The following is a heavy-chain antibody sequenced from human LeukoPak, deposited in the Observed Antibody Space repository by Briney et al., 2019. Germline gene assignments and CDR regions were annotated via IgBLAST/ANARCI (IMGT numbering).Heavy chain of an antibody. Sequence: GGSLRLSCAASGFTLSSYEMNWVRQAPGKGLEWGSYISSSGSTIYYADSVKGRFTISRDNAKNSLYLQMNSLRAEDTAVYYCAILPKGYCSGGSCYFDYWGQGTLVTVSS. V-gene: IGHV3-48*03. J-gene: IGHJ4*02. CDR2: ISSSGSTI. CDR3: AILPKGYCSGGSCYFDY. CDR1: GFTLSSYE. D-gene: IGHD2-15*01.